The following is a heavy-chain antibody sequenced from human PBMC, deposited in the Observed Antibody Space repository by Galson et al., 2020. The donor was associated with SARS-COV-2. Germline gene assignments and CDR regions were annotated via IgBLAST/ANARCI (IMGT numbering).Heavy chain of an antibody. Sequence: SQTLSLTCTVSGGSISNNDWWSWVRQPPGKGLEWIGEISQSVTTHYTPSLKSPVTISGDKSKNQISLKLSSVTAADTAVYYCARDSGYCTDGVCYRYWYFDLWGRGTLVTVSS. CDR1: GGSISNNDW. CDR2: ISQSVTT. J-gene: IGHJ2*01. V-gene: IGHV4-4*02. CDR3: ARDSGYCTDGVCYRYWYFDL. D-gene: IGHD2-8*01.